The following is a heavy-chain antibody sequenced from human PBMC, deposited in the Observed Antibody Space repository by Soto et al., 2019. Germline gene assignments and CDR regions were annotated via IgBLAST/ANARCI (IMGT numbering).Heavy chain of an antibody. V-gene: IGHV3-20*04. CDR3: ARGFGELFNPPEFDP. Sequence: EVQLVESGGGVVRPGGSLRLSCAASGFTFDDYGMSWVRQAPGKGLEWVSGINWNGGSTGYADSVKGRFTISRDNAKNSLYLQMNRLRAEDTALYYCARGFGELFNPPEFDPWGQGTLVTVSS. CDR2: INWNGGST. CDR1: GFTFDDYG. J-gene: IGHJ5*02. D-gene: IGHD3-10*01.